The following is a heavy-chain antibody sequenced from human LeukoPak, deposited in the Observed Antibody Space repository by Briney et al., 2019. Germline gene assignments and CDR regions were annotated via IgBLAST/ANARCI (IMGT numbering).Heavy chain of an antibody. V-gene: IGHV3-64*04. J-gene: IGHJ4*02. CDR2: ISSEGSST. Sequence: GGSLRLSCSASGFTFSSYAMHWVRQAPGKGLEYVSSISSEGSSTYYADSVKGRFTISRDNAKNSLYLQMNSLRAEDTAVYYCATRDLIGGDYWGQGTLVTVSS. CDR3: ATRDLIGGDY. CDR1: GFTFSSYA. D-gene: IGHD2/OR15-2a*01.